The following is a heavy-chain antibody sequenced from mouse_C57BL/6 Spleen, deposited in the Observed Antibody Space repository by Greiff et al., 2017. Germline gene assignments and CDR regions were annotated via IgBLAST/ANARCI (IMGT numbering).Heavy chain of an antibody. D-gene: IGHD2-5*01. CDR1: GFSLTSYG. V-gene: IGHV2-5*01. CDR3: ARTESNSWVAY. Sequence: QVQLQQSGPGLVQPSQCLSISCTVSGFSLTSYGVHWVRQSPGKGLEWLGVICRGGSTDYNAAFMSRLGITKDNSKSQVFFKMNSLQADDAAIYYCARTESNSWVAYWGQGTMVTVSA. CDR2: ICRGGST. J-gene: IGHJ3*01.